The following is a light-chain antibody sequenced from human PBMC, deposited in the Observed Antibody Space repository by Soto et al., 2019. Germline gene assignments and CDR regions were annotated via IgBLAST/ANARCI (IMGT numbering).Light chain of an antibody. CDR3: SSYTSSTTYV. Sequence: QSVLTQPASVSGSSGQSITISCTGTSSDVGRYNYVSWYQQHPGKAPKLMIYEVSNRPSGVSDRFSGSKSGNTASLTISGLQAEDEADYYCSSYTSSTTYVFGTGTKLTVL. CDR2: EVS. V-gene: IGLV2-14*01. J-gene: IGLJ1*01. CDR1: SSDVGRYNY.